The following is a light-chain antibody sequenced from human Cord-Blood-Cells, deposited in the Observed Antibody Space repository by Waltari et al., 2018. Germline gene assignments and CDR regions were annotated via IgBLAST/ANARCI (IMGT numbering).Light chain of an antibody. Sequence: DIQMTQSPSSLSASVGDRVTITCRASQSISSYLNWYQQKPGKAPKLLSYAASSLQSGVPSRFSGSGSVTDVTLTISSLRPEDFATYDCQQSYSTPWTFGQGTKVEIK. CDR3: QQSYSTPWT. CDR2: AAS. V-gene: IGKV1-39*01. CDR1: QSISSY. J-gene: IGKJ1*01.